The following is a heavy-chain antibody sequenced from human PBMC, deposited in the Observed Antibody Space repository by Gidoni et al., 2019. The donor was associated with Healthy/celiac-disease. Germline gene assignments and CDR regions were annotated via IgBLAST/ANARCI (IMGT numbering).Heavy chain of an antibody. Sequence: QLQLQESGPGLVKPSETLSLTCTVSGGSISSSSYYWGWIRQPPGKGLEWIGSIYYSGSTYYNPSLKSRVTISVDTSKNQFSLKLSSVTAADTAVYYCARHSGGSVFFQHWGQGTLVTVSS. D-gene: IGHD1-26*01. J-gene: IGHJ1*01. CDR3: ARHSGGSVFFQH. CDR2: IYYSGST. V-gene: IGHV4-39*01. CDR1: GGSISSSSYY.